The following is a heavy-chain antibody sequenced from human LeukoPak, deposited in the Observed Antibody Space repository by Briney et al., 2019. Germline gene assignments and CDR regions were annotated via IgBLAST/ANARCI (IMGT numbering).Heavy chain of an antibody. D-gene: IGHD3-22*01. CDR2: IYYSGST. CDR3: AAYYDSSGYGNWFDP. V-gene: IGHV4-39*07. CDR1: SASIRSSNYY. Sequence: SETLSLTCTVSSASIRSSNYYWGWIRQPPGKGLEWIGSIYYSGSTNYNPSLKSRVTISVDTSKNQFSLKLSSVTAADTAVYYCAAYYDSSGYGNWFDPWGQGTLVTVSS. J-gene: IGHJ5*02.